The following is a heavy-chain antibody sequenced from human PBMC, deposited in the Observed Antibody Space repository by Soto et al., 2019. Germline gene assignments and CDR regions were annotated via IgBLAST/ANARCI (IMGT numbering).Heavy chain of an antibody. CDR2: IYSGGNT. CDR3: ARETRRHYFDY. CDR1: GFTVSSSY. J-gene: IGHJ4*02. V-gene: IGHV3-53*01. Sequence: EVQLVESGGGLIQPGGSLRLSCAVSGFTVSSSYMSWVRQAPGKGLEWVSVIYSGGNTYYADSVKGRFTISRDNSKNTLYLQMNSLRAEDTAVYYCARETRRHYFDYWGQGTLVTVSS.